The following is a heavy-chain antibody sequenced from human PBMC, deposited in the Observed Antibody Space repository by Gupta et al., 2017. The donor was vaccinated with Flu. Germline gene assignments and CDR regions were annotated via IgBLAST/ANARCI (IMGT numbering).Heavy chain of an antibody. Sequence: QVRLEESGGGVVQPGGSLRLSCAASGFSFSSSGMHWVRQAPGKGLEWVAVISYDGINEYLGDYVKGRFTISRDDSKNMVYRKMNSLRAEDTAVYEGAKDHGLSHYYYYMDGWGRGTTVTVSS. J-gene: IGHJ6*03. CDR1: GFSFSSSG. V-gene: IGHV3-30*18. CDR2: ISYDGINE. CDR3: AKDHGLSHYYYYMDG.